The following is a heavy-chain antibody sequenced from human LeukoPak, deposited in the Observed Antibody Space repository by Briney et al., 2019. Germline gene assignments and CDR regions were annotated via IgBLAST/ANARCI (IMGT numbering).Heavy chain of an antibody. Sequence: ASVKVSCKASGGTFNSYAISWVRQAPGQGLEWMGGIIPIFGTANYAQKFQGRVTITADESTSTAYMELSSLRSEDTAVYYCARVPYPSHDGYPAPLDYWGQGTLVTVSS. D-gene: IGHD3-22*01. CDR2: IIPIFGTA. V-gene: IGHV1-69*13. CDR1: GGTFNSYA. CDR3: ARVPYPSHDGYPAPLDY. J-gene: IGHJ4*02.